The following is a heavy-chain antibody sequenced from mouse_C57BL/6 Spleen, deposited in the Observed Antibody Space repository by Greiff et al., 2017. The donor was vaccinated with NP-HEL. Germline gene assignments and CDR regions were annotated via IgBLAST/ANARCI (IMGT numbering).Heavy chain of an antibody. CDR3: TRDEDYDVAWFAY. CDR2: IDPEDGDT. J-gene: IGHJ3*01. CDR1: GFNIKDYY. V-gene: IGHV14-1*01. D-gene: IGHD2-4*01. Sequence: EVQLQQSGAELVRPGASVKLSCTASGFNIKDYYMHWVKQRPEQGLEWIGRIDPEDGDTEYAPKFQGKATMTADTSSNTAYLQLSSLTSEDTAVYYCTRDEDYDVAWFAYWGQGTLVTVSA.